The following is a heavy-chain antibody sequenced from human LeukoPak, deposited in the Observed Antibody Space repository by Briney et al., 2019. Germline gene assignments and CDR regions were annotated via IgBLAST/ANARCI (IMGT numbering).Heavy chain of an antibody. Sequence: EWVALVSYDGSDKYYADSVKGRFTISRDNSKNTLYLQMNSLRGEDTAVYYCAKAHLLDWLLPFDYWGQGTLVTVSS. CDR3: AKAHLLDWLLPFDY. V-gene: IGHV3-30*18. J-gene: IGHJ4*02. D-gene: IGHD3/OR15-3a*01. CDR2: VSYDGSDK.